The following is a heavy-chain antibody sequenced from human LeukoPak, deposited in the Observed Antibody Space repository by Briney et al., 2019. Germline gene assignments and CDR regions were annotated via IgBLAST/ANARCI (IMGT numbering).Heavy chain of an antibody. CDR2: MNPNSGHT. CDR3: AREAGDYGDYRSPDAFDI. CDR1: GYTFTSYD. D-gene: IGHD4-17*01. V-gene: IGHV1-8*01. J-gene: IGHJ3*02. Sequence: ASVKVSCKASGYTFTSYDINWVRQATGQGLEWMGWMNPNSGHTGYAQKFQGRVTMTRNTSITTAYMELSSLRSEDTAVYYCAREAGDYGDYRSPDAFDIWGQGTMVTVSS.